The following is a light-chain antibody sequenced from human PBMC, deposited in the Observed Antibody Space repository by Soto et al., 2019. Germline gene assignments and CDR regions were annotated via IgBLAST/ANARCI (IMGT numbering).Light chain of an antibody. CDR1: QDISQY. V-gene: IGKV1-27*01. J-gene: IGKJ1*01. CDR2: YAS. CDR3: LKYTKDAPGT. Sequence: DIQMTQSPSSLSASVGDRVTLTCRASQDISQYLAWYQQRPGKVPKLLIYYASTLQSGVPSRFSGSGSETEFTLTISSLQPEDVATYYCLKYTKDAPGTFGQGTKVEI.